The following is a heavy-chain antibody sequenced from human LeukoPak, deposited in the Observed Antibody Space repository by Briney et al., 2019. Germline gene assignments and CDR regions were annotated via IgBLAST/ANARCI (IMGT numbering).Heavy chain of an antibody. D-gene: IGHD5-12*01. CDR3: ARGGIVATITSPFDY. J-gene: IGHJ4*02. CDR2: IIPIFGTA. V-gene: IGHV1-69*05. Sequence: SVKVSCKASGGTFSSYAISWVRQAPGQGLEWMGGIIPIFGTANYAQKFQGRVTITTDESTSTAYMELSSLRPEDTAVYYCARGGIVATITSPFDYWGQGTLVTVSS. CDR1: GGTFSSYA.